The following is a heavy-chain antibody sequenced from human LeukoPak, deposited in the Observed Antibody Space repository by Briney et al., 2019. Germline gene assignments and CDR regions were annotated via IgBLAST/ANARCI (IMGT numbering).Heavy chain of an antibody. J-gene: IGHJ4*02. CDR2: ISAYNGNT. Sequence: ASVKVSCKASGYTFTSYGISWVRQAPGQGLEWMGWISAYNGNTNYAQKLQGRVTMTTDTSTSTAYMELRSLRSDDTAVYYCAGGSGYDFWSGYYSYWGQGTLVTVSS. CDR1: GYTFTSYG. D-gene: IGHD3-3*01. CDR3: AGGSGYDFWSGYYSY. V-gene: IGHV1-18*01.